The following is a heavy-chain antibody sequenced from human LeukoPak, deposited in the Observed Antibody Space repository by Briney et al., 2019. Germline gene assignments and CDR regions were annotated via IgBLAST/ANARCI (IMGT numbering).Heavy chain of an antibody. Sequence: GRSLRLSCAASGFTFDDYAMHWVRQAPGKGLEWVSGISWNSGSIGYADSVKGRFTISRDNAKNSLYLQMNSLRAEDTAVYYCARALRFDIVVVPAAPGAFDIWGQGTMVTVSS. CDR3: ARALRFDIVVVPAAPGAFDI. D-gene: IGHD2-2*01. V-gene: IGHV3-9*01. CDR2: ISWNSGSI. J-gene: IGHJ3*02. CDR1: GFTFDDYA.